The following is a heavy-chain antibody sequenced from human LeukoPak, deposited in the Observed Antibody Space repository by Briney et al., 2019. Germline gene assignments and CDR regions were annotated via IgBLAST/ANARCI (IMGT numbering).Heavy chain of an antibody. CDR2: IIPIFGTA. CDR1: GGTFSSYA. J-gene: IGHJ4*02. V-gene: IGHV1-69*13. Sequence: ASVKVPCKASGGTFSSYAISWVRQAPGQGLEWMGGIIPIFGTANYAQKFQGRVTITADESTSTAYMELSSLRSEDTAVYYCARLIVVVPAAIPRQYYFDYWGQGTLVTVSS. CDR3: ARLIVVVPAAIPRQYYFDY. D-gene: IGHD2-2*01.